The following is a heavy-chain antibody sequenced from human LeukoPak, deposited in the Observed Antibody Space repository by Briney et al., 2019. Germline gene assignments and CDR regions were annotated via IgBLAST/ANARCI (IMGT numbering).Heavy chain of an antibody. V-gene: IGHV1-8*01. CDR1: GYTFTSYD. CDR3: ARSKEFYDYYGSGSVSYAFDI. J-gene: IGHJ3*02. CDR2: MNPNSGNT. D-gene: IGHD3-10*01. Sequence: ASVKVSCKASGYTFTSYDINWVRQATGQGLEWMGWMNPNSGNTGYAQKFQGRVTMTRNTSISTAYMELSSLRSEDTAVYYCARSKEFYDYYGSGSVSYAFDIWGQGTMVTVSS.